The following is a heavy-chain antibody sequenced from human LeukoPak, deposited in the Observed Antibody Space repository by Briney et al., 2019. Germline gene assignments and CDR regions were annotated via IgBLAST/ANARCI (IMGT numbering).Heavy chain of an antibody. J-gene: IGHJ4*02. CDR2: IYYSGET. Sequence: EPLSLTCTVSGGSISTRSYYWGWLRPPPGKELEWIGSIYYSGETHYNPSLHSRVVMSVDTSNNHFSLKLTSVTAPDTAVYYCARTVGTHRFDYWGQGTLVTVSS. CDR1: GGSISTRSYY. D-gene: IGHD4-23*01. V-gene: IGHV4-39*02. CDR3: ARTVGTHRFDY.